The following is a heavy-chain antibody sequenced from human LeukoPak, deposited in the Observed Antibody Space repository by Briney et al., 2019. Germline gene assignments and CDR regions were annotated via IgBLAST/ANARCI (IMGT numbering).Heavy chain of an antibody. Sequence: ASVKVSCKASGYTFTSYGISWVRQAPGQGLEWMGWISAYNGNTNYAQKLQGRVTMTTDTSTSIAYMELRSLRSDDTAVYYCARDLKPSTVTTGVYWGQGTLVTVSS. J-gene: IGHJ4*02. CDR1: GYTFTSYG. D-gene: IGHD4-17*01. CDR2: ISAYNGNT. CDR3: ARDLKPSTVTTGVY. V-gene: IGHV1-18*01.